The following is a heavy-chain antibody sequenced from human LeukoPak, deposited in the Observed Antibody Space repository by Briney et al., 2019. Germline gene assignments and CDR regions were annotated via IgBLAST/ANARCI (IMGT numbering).Heavy chain of an antibody. Sequence: GSLRLSCAASGFTFNSYWMHWVRQAPGKGRLWVSRINTDGSSTHYADSVKGRLTISRDNAKNMLYLQMNGLRAEDTAVYYCVVWGEDSSGHRFDHWGQGTLVTVSS. CDR3: VVWGEDSSGHRFDH. J-gene: IGHJ4*02. CDR1: GFTFNSYW. V-gene: IGHV3-74*01. CDR2: INTDGSST. D-gene: IGHD3-22*01.